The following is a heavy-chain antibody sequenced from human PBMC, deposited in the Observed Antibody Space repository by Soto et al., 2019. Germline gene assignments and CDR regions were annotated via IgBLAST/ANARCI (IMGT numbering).Heavy chain of an antibody. CDR1: GFTFSSYA. D-gene: IGHD4-17*01. CDR2: ISYDGSNK. J-gene: IGHJ5*02. CDR3: ARLDGYGDYEENWFDP. Sequence: QVQLVESGGGVVQPGRSLRLSCAASGFTFSSYAMHWVRQAPGKGLEWVAVISYDGSNKYYADSVKGRFTISRDNSKNTLYLQMNSVRAEDTAVYYCARLDGYGDYEENWFDPWGQGTLVTVSS. V-gene: IGHV3-30-3*01.